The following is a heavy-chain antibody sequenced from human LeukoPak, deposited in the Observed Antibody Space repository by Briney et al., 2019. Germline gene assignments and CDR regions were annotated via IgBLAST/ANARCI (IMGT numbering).Heavy chain of an antibody. CDR2: INPNTGGT. CDR3: ARGSNRDY. J-gene: IGHJ4*02. D-gene: IGHD2-8*01. V-gene: IGHV1-2*02. Sequence: ASVKVSCKASGYTSTNYYIHWVRQAPGQGLEWMGWINPNTGGTNYAQKFQGRVTMTRDTSISTACMELSRLGSDDTAVYYCARGSNRDYWGQGTLVTVSS. CDR1: GYTSTNYY.